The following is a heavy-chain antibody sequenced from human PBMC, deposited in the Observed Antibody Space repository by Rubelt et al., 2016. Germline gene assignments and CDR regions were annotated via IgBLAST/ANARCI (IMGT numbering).Heavy chain of an antibody. J-gene: IGHJ4*02. CDR2: INPNSGRT. D-gene: IGHD3-22*01. CDR3: ARDRNYYDSSGYPDY. V-gene: IGHV1-2*02. Sequence: APGQGLEWMGWINPNSGRTNYAQKFQGRVTMTRDTSISTAYMELSRLRSDDTAVYYCARDRNYYDSSGYPDYWGQGTLVTVSS.